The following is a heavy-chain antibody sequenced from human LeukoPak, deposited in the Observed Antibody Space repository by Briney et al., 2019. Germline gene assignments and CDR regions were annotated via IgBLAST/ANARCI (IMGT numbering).Heavy chain of an antibody. V-gene: IGHV4-34*12. CDR2: IFHSGDT. Sequence: SETLSLTCGVYGGSFSGYFWSWIRQPPGKGLEWIGEIFHSGDTNYKPSLKSRVTISVDKSKNQFSLKLSSVTAADTAVYYCAGAHCGGDCYSGRAFDIWGQGTMVTVSS. D-gene: IGHD2-21*02. J-gene: IGHJ3*02. CDR1: GGSFSGYF. CDR3: AGAHCGGDCYSGRAFDI.